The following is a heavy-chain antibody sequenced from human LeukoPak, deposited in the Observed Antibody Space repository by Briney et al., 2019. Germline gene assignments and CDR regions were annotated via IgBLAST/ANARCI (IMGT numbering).Heavy chain of an antibody. CDR1: GFSLRTSGMC. D-gene: IGHD1-14*01. V-gene: IGHV2-70*17. CDR3: ARTRAGRVDY. CDR2: IDWDDDK. J-gene: IGHJ4*02. Sequence: SGPALVKPTQTLTLTCTFSGFSLRTSGMCVTWIRQPPGKALEWLARIDWDDDKFYSTSLKTRLTISKDTSKNQVVLTMTNMDPVDTATYYCARTRAGRVDYWGQGTLVTVSS.